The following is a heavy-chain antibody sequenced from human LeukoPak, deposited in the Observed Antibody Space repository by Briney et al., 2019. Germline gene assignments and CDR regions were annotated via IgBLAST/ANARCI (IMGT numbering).Heavy chain of an antibody. CDR3: VREGGYYYDSSGYYR. D-gene: IGHD3-22*01. CDR2: IYTSGST. J-gene: IGHJ5*02. V-gene: IGHV4-61*02. Sequence: SQTLSLTCTVSGGSISSGSCYWSWIRQPAGKGLEWIGRIYTSGSTNYNPSLKSRVTISVDTSKNQFSLKLSSVTAAATAVYYCVREGGYYYDSSGYYRWGQGTLVTVSS. CDR1: GGSISSGSCY.